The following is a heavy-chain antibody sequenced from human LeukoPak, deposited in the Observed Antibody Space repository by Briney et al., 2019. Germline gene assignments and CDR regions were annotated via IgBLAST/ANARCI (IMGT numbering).Heavy chain of an antibody. J-gene: IGHJ4*02. CDR3: ARIKDASVGYYFDY. CDR1: GFTSINYA. Sequence: PGGSLRLSCAASGFTSINYAMSWVRQAPGKGLEWASAISGSTISTYYADSVKGRFTISRDNSKNTLYLQMYSLRAEDTALYYCARIKDASVGYYFDYWGQGILVTVSS. V-gene: IGHV3-23*01. CDR2: ISGSTIST. D-gene: IGHD5/OR15-5a*01.